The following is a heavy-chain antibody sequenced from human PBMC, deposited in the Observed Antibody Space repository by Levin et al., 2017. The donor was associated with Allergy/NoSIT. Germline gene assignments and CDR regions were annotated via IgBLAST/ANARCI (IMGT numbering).Heavy chain of an antibody. CDR1: GFTLSDFV. CDR3: AKNGGSRYCSGGACYRAPVDY. CDR2: VSGSGYTT. Sequence: GGSLRLSCAASGFTLSDFVMSWVRQAPGKGLYWVSSVSGSGYTTYYADSVKGRFTISRDNSKNTVHLQLNSLTAEDTALYFCAKNGGSRYCSGGACYRAPVDYWGQGALVTVSS. D-gene: IGHD2-15*01. J-gene: IGHJ4*02. V-gene: IGHV3-23*01.